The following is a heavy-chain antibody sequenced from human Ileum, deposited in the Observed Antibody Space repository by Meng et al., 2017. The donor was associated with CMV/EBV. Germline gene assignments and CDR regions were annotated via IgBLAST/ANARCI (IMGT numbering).Heavy chain of an antibody. V-gene: IGHV4-34*01. J-gene: IGHJ4*02. CDR2: INHSGST. D-gene: IGHD2-2*01. Sequence: SFSGYYWSWIRQPPGKGLEWIGEINHSGSTNYNPSLKSRVTISVGTSKNQFSLKLSSVTAADTAVYYCARGRGDCSSTSCQISDLDYWGQGTLVTVSS. CDR3: ARGRGDCSSTSCQISDLDY. CDR1: SFSGYY.